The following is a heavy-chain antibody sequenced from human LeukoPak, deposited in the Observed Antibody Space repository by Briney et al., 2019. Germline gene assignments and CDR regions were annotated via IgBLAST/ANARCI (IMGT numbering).Heavy chain of an antibody. CDR3: ARVATITGDWFDP. J-gene: IGHJ5*02. V-gene: IGHV1-69*13. D-gene: IGHD5-12*01. CDR2: IIPIFGTA. Sequence: SVKVSCKASGGTFSSYGISWVRQAPGQGLEWMGGIIPIFGTANYAQKFQGRVTITADESTSTAYMELSSLRSEDTAVYYCARVATITGDWFDPWGQGTLVTVSS. CDR1: GGTFSSYG.